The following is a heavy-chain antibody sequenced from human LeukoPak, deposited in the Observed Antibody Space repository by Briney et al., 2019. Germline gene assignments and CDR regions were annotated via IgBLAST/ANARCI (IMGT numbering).Heavy chain of an antibody. D-gene: IGHD3-16*01. CDR3: AKEATDYVCGSYRPGPFDY. J-gene: IGHJ4*02. V-gene: IGHV3-33*06. CDR1: GFTFSSYG. CDR2: IWYDGSNK. Sequence: PGGSLRLSCAASGFTFSSYGMHWVRQAPGKGLEWVAVIWYDGSNKYYADSVKGRFTISRDNSKNTLYLQVNSLRAEDTAVYYCAKEATDYVCGSYRPGPFDYWGQGTLVTVSS.